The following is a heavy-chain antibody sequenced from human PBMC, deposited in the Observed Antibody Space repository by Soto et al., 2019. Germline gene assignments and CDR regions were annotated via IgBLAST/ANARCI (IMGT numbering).Heavy chain of an antibody. CDR1: GFTFSNAW. J-gene: IGHJ6*02. CDR3: TTGWTATNYYYYGMDV. Sequence: LRLSCAASGFTFSNAWMSWVRQAPGKGLEWVGRIKSKTDGGTTDYAAPVKGRFTISRDDSKNTLYLQMNSLKTEGTAVYYCTTGWTATNYYYYGMDVWGQGTTVTVSS. V-gene: IGHV3-15*01. D-gene: IGHD6-25*01. CDR2: IKSKTDGGTT.